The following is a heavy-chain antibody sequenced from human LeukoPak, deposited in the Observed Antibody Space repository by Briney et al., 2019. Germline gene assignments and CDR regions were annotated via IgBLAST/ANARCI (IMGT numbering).Heavy chain of an antibody. CDR2: IYYSGST. CDR1: GGSISSHY. V-gene: IGHV4-59*11. D-gene: IGHD1-26*01. Sequence: SETLSLTCTVSGGSISSHYWSWIRQPPGKGLEWIGYIYYSGSTNYNPSLKSRVTISVDTSKNQFSLKLSSVTAADTAVYYCARGAGATILINWGQGTLVTVSS. CDR3: ARGAGATILIN. J-gene: IGHJ4*02.